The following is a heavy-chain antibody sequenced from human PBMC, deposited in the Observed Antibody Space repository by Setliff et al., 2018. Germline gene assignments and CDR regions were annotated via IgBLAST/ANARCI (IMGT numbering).Heavy chain of an antibody. V-gene: IGHV3-74*01. CDR2: INRDGSYT. Sequence: PGGSLRLSCAASGFTFSSYWMYWVRQAPGKGLVWVSRINRDGSYTVYADSVEGRFTISRDNAKNTLYLQMNSLGAEDTAVYYCARDSYTSPDYWGQGTLVTVSS. CDR3: ARDSYTSPDY. D-gene: IGHD6-13*01. CDR1: GFTFSSYW. J-gene: IGHJ4*02.